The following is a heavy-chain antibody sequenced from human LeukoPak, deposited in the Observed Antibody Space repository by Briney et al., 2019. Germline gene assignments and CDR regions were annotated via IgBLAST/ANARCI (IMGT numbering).Heavy chain of an antibody. CDR3: AKGPYDFWSGYYTPRPYGMDV. CDR2: ISGSGGST. D-gene: IGHD3-3*01. V-gene: IGHV3-23*01. CDR1: GFTFSSYA. Sequence: PGGSLRLSCAASGFTFSSYAMSWVRQAPGKGLEWVSAISGSGGSTYYADSVKGRFTISRDNSKNTLYLQMNSLRAEDTAVYYCAKGPYDFWSGYYTPRPYGMDVWGQGTTVTVSS. J-gene: IGHJ6*02.